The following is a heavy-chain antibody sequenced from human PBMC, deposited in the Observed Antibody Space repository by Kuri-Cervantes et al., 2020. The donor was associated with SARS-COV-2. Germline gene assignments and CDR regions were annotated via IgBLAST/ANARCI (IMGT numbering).Heavy chain of an antibody. CDR3: ARLPPNCSGGSCYDGYYYYGMDV. CDR2: IYPGDSDT. CDR1: GYSFTSYW. Sequence: KVSCKGSGYSFTSYWIGWVRQMPGKGLEWMGIIYPGDSDTRYSPSFQSQVTISADKSISTAYLQWSSLKASDTAMYYCARLPPNCSGGSCYDGYYYYGMDVWGQGTTVTVSS. J-gene: IGHJ6*02. D-gene: IGHD2-15*01. V-gene: IGHV5-51*01.